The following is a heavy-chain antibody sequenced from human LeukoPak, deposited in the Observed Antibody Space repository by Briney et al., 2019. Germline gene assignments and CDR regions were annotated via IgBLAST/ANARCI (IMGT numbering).Heavy chain of an antibody. V-gene: IGHV4-34*01. CDR1: GGSFSGYY. Sequence: SETLSLTCAVYGGSFSGYYWSWIRQPPGKGLEWIGEINHSGSTNYNPSLKSRVTISVDTSKNQFFLKLSSVTAADTAVYYCAVGGDYLDYWGQGTLVTVSS. CDR2: INHSGST. J-gene: IGHJ4*02. CDR3: AVGGDYLDY.